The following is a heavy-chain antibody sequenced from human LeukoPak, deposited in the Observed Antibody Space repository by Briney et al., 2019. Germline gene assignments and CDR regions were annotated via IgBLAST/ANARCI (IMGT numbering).Heavy chain of an antibody. V-gene: IGHV4-34*01. Sequence: SETLSLTCAVYGGSFSGYYWSWIRQPPGKGLEWIGEINHSGSTNYNPSLKSRVTISVDTSKNQFSLKLSSVTAEDTAVYYCAKAPGTGSFAAFDIWGQGTMVTVSS. J-gene: IGHJ3*02. D-gene: IGHD1-14*01. CDR3: AKAPGTGSFAAFDI. CDR1: GGSFSGYY. CDR2: INHSGST.